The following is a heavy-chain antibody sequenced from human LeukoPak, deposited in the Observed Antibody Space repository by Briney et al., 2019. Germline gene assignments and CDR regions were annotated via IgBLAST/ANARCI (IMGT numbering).Heavy chain of an antibody. D-gene: IGHD2-2*01. CDR2: ISPSGDIT. Sequence: GGSLRLSCAASGFIFSSHGMNWVRQAPGKGLEWVSGISPSGDITYYADSVKGRFIISRDNSKNTLYLQMNSLRAEDTAVYYCSRDRHCIGSTCYGLWGQGTRVTVSS. CDR1: GFIFSSHG. CDR3: SRDRHCIGSTCYGL. J-gene: IGHJ4*02. V-gene: IGHV3-23*01.